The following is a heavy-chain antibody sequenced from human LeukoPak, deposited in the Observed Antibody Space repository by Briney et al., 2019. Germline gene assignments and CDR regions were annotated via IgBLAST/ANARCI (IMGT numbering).Heavy chain of an antibody. D-gene: IGHD3-22*01. CDR1: GTSLTTYF. CDR2: FYSSGSA. V-gene: IGHV4-4*07. J-gene: IGHJ6*02. CDR3: VRDRVDSSGYYYYYGLDV. Sequence: SETQSLTCTVSGTSLTTYFWSWIRQPAGRGLEWIGRFYSSGSASYNPSLKSRLTMSVDTSKNEFSLKLRSVTAADTAVYYCVRDRVDSSGYYYYYGLDVWGQGTTVTVSS.